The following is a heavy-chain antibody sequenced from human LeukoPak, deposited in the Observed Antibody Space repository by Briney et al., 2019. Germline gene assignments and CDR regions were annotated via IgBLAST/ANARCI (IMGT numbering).Heavy chain of an antibody. J-gene: IGHJ4*02. CDR3: ARDQRGSSWTFDY. V-gene: IGHV1-2*02. Sequence: ASVKVSCKASGYTFTSYAMHWVRQAPGQGLEWMGWINPNSGGTNYAQKFQGRVTMTRDASISTAYMELSRLRSDDTAVYYCARDQRGSSWTFDYWGQGTLVTVSS. CDR2: INPNSGGT. D-gene: IGHD6-13*01. CDR1: GYTFTSYA.